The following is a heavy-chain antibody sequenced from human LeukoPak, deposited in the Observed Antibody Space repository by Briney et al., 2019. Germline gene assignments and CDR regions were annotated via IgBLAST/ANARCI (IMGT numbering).Heavy chain of an antibody. J-gene: IGHJ5*02. CDR3: ARTYYGSGRGFDP. D-gene: IGHD3-10*01. CDR1: GFTFSSYG. V-gene: IGHV3-33*01. Sequence: GRSLRLSCAASGFTFSSYGMHWVRQAPGKGLEWVAVIWYDGSDKYYADSVKGRFTISRDNSKNTLYLQMNSLRAEDTAVYYCARTYYGSGRGFDPWGQGTLVTVSS. CDR2: IWYDGSDK.